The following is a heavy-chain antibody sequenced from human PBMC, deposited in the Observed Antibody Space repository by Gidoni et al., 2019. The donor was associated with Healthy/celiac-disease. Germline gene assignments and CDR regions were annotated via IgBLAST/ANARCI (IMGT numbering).Heavy chain of an antibody. J-gene: IGHJ6*02. D-gene: IGHD3-9*01. V-gene: IGHV3-64D*06. CDR3: VKDLGAGRYFDWLLWDYYYGMDV. CDR1: GFTFSSYA. Sequence: EVQLVESGGGLVQPGGSLRLSCSASGFTFSSYAMHWVRQAPGKGLEYVSASSSNGGSTYYADSVKGRFTISRDNSKNTLYLQMSSLRAEDTAVYYCVKDLGAGRYFDWLLWDYYYGMDVWGQGTTVTVSS. CDR2: SSSNGGST.